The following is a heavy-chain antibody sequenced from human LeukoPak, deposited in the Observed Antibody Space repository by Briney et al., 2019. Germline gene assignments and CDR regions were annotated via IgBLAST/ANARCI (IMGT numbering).Heavy chain of an antibody. J-gene: IGHJ4*02. CDR2: ISGSGGST. V-gene: IGHV3-23*01. CDR1: GFTFSSYA. Sequence: GSLRLSCAASGFTFSSYAMSWVRQAPGKGLEWVSAISGSGGSTYYADSVKGRFTISRDNSKNTLYLQMNSLRAEDTAVYYCAKIAETSGIYGQGYDYWGQGTLVTVSS. CDR3: AKIAETSGIYGQGYDY. D-gene: IGHD1-26*01.